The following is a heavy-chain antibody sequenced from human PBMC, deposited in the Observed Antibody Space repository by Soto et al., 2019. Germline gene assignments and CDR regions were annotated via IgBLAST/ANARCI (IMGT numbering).Heavy chain of an antibody. CDR2: FDPEDGET. V-gene: IGHV1-24*01. Sequence: GASVKVSCKVSGYTLTELSMHWVRQAPGKGLEWMGGFDPEDGETIYAQKFQGRVTMTEDTSTDTAYMELSSLRSEDTAVYYCATSPYSSSWYPYYYYGIDVWGQGTTVTVSS. D-gene: IGHD6-13*01. J-gene: IGHJ6*02. CDR1: GYTLTELS. CDR3: ATSPYSSSWYPYYYYGIDV.